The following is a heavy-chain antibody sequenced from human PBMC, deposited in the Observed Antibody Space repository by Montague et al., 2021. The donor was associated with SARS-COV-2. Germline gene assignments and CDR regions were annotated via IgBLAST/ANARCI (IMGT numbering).Heavy chain of an antibody. CDR1: GSTFSSYD. Sequence: SLRLSCAASGSTFSSYDMHWVRQAPGKGLEWVAVIWYDGSNQYYGDSVKGRFTISRDNSKNTLYLQMNNLRAEDTAVYYCAREYSAPRWFGEYNRYGMDVWGQGTTVTVSS. D-gene: IGHD3-10*01. CDR3: AREYSAPRWFGEYNRYGMDV. CDR2: IWYDGSNQ. J-gene: IGHJ6*02. V-gene: IGHV3-33*08.